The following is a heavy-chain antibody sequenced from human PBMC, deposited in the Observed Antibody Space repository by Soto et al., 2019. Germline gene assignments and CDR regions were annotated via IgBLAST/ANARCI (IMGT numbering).Heavy chain of an antibody. V-gene: IGHV3-30*18. CDR3: AKDHLTTTVTTVGS. CDR2: ISYHGSAK. Sequence: QVQLVESGGGMVQPGRSLRLSCAASGFTFSNYGMHWVRQAPGKGLEWVAVISYHGSAKYYADSVKGRFTISRDNSKNTLYLQMDSLRAEDTAVYYCAKDHLTTTVTTVGSWGQGTLVTVSS. CDR1: GFTFSNYG. J-gene: IGHJ5*01. D-gene: IGHD4-17*01.